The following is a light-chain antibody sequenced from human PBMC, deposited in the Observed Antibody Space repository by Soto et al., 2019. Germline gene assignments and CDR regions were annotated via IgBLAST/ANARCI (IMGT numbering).Light chain of an antibody. V-gene: IGKV1-9*01. Sequence: DIQLTQSPSFLSASVGDRVTITCRASQGISSYLAWYQQKPGKAPKLLIYAASTLQSGVPSRFSGSGSGTEFTPTISSRHPEDFATYYCQQLNSYPTTSGQGTRREIK. J-gene: IGKJ5*01. CDR2: AAS. CDR3: QQLNSYPTT. CDR1: QGISSY.